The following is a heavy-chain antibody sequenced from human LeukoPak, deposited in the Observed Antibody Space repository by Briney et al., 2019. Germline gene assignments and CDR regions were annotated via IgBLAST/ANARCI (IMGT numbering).Heavy chain of an antibody. Sequence: GGSLRLSCAASGFAFSSHAMSWVRQAPGKGLEWVSAIDTSGGHTYYADSVKGRFTISRDNSENTLNLQMNSLRAEDTAVYYCAKESCSSRCNFDYWGQGTLVTVSS. V-gene: IGHV3-23*01. CDR3: AKESCSSRCNFDY. J-gene: IGHJ4*02. CDR1: GFAFSSHA. D-gene: IGHD2-2*01. CDR2: IDTSGGHT.